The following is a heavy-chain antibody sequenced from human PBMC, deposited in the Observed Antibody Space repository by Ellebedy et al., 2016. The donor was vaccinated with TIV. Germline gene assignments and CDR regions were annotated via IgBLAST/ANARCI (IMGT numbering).Heavy chain of an antibody. Sequence: ASVKVSCKTSGYTFGSYGISWVRQAPGHGLEWVGWIAAYSGNINYAQKFQGRVTLTTDISTSTAYLEVRRLRFDDTAVYFCARDGGIAPAGALSQDYWGQGTLVTVSS. CDR3: ARDGGIAPAGALSQDY. V-gene: IGHV1-18*01. CDR1: GYTFGSYG. D-gene: IGHD6-13*01. J-gene: IGHJ4*02. CDR2: IAAYSGNI.